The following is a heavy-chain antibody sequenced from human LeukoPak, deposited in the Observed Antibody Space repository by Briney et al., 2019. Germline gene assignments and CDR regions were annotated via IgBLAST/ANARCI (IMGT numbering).Heavy chain of an antibody. D-gene: IGHD4-17*01. CDR3: ARALQNTVSYYYYGMDV. CDR2: INPSGGST. Sequence: ASVKVSCKASGYTFTSYGISWVRQAPGQGLEWMGIINPSGGSTSYAQKFQGRVTMTRDTSTSTVYMELSSLRSEDTAVYYCARALQNTVSYYYYGMDVWGQGTTVTVSS. CDR1: GYTFTSYG. J-gene: IGHJ6*02. V-gene: IGHV1-46*01.